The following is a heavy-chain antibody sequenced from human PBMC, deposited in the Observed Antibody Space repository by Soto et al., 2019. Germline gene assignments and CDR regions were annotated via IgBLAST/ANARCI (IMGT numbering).Heavy chain of an antibody. D-gene: IGHD2-21*02. CDR1: GYTFTDYY. CDR3: ARVRPVTSTVVTSDAFDI. J-gene: IGHJ3*02. CDR2: INPSGGST. Sequence: ASVKVSCKSSGYTFTDYYIRWVRQAPGQGLEWMGIINPSGGSTSYAQRFQCIVTMTRDTSTSTVYMELSSLRSEDTAVYYCARVRPVTSTVVTSDAFDIWGQGTMVNVSS. V-gene: IGHV1-46*01.